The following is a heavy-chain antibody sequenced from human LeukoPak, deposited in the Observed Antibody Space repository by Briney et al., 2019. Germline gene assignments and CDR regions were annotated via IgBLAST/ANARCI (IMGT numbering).Heavy chain of an antibody. CDR1: GGSSSGFY. D-gene: IGHD3-10*01. CDR2: INGGGRT. CDR3: ARRPYGLIRGLGGPTGHWFDT. Sequence: PSETLSLTCAVYGGSSSGFYCSWIRQSPGKGLEWIGEINGGGRTDYNPSLKSRVTMSVDTSKNQFSLNLTSVTAADTAIYYCARRPYGLIRGLGGPTGHWFDTWGQGTLVTVSS. V-gene: IGHV4-34*10. J-gene: IGHJ5*02.